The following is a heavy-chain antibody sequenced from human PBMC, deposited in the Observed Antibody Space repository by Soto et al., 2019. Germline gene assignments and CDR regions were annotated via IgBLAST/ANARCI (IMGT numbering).Heavy chain of an antibody. V-gene: IGHV3-15*07. CDR2: IKSKTDGGTT. J-gene: IGHJ4*02. D-gene: IGHD3-3*01. CDR1: GFTFSNAW. Sequence: EVQLVESGGGLVKPGGSLRLSCAASGFTFSNAWMNWVRQAPGKGLEWVGRIKSKTDGGTTDYAAPVKGRFTISRDDSKNTLYLQINSLKTEDTAVYYCTTEAWGGYYGYPYWGQGTLVTVSS. CDR3: TTEAWGGYYGYPY.